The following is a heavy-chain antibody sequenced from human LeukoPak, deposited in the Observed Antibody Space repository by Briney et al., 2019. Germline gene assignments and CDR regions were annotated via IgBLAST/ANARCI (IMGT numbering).Heavy chain of an antibody. CDR3: ARGQIRFLEWLDLNWFDP. J-gene: IGHJ5*02. Sequence: GGSLRLSCAASGFTFSSYSMNWVRQAPGKGLEWVSSISSSRSYIYYADSVKGRFTISRDNAKDSLYLQMNSLRAEDTAVYYCARGQIRFLEWLDLNWFDPWGQGTLVTVSS. D-gene: IGHD3-3*01. V-gene: IGHV3-21*01. CDR2: ISSSRSYI. CDR1: GFTFSSYS.